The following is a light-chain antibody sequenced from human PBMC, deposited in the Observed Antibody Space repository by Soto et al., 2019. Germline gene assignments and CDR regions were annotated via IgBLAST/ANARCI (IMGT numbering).Light chain of an antibody. CDR1: QSVSSSY. CDR2: DAS. Sequence: VLTQTSGTLSLSSGERATLSCRVSQSVSSSYLAWYQQKPGQAPRLLIYDASSRATGIPDRFSGGGSGTDFTLTISRLEPEDFAVYYCQQFSSYPLTFGGGTKVDI. J-gene: IGKJ4*01. CDR3: QQFSSYPLT. V-gene: IGKV3-20*01.